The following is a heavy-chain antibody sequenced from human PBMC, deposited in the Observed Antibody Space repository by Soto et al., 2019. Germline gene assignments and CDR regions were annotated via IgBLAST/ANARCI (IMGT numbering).Heavy chain of an antibody. CDR2: ISAYSGDT. J-gene: IGHJ4*02. Sequence: ASVKVSCKASGYTFSSYGITWVRQAPGQGLEWLGISAYSGDTNYAQTVQGRATMTTDTSTSTAYMELRSLRSDDTAVYYCARVEDYFDSSGYAHWGKGTLVTVSS. CDR3: ARVEDYFDSSGYAH. V-gene: IGHV1-18*01. D-gene: IGHD3-22*01. CDR1: GYTFSSYG.